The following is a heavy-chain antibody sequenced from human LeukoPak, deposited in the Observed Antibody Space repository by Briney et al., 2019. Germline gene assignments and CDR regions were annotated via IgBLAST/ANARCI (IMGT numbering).Heavy chain of an antibody. CDR3: ARGWWYFDL. V-gene: IGHV4-34*01. J-gene: IGHJ2*01. Sequence: SETLSLTCAVSGGSFSGYDWSWIRQPPGQGLEWIGEINHSGSTNYNPSLKSRVTISVDTSKNQFSLKLSSVTAADTAVYHCARGWWYFDLWGRGTLVTVSS. CDR1: GGSFSGYD. CDR2: INHSGST.